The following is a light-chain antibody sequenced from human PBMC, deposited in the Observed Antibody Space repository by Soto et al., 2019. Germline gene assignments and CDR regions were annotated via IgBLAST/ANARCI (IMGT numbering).Light chain of an antibody. CDR2: AAS. V-gene: IGKV1-39*01. Sequence: DIQMTQSPSSLSASVGDRVTITCRASQNINRYLHWYQQKPGKAPKLLIYAASSWQSGGPSRFSGSGSGTDFTLTISSLQHEDFATYYCQQSYSTPSTFGQGTRLEIK. CDR1: QNINRY. CDR3: QQSYSTPST. J-gene: IGKJ5*01.